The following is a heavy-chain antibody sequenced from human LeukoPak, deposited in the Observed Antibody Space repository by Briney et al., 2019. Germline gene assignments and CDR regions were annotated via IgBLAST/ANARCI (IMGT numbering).Heavy chain of an antibody. D-gene: IGHD3-9*01. V-gene: IGHV4-59*01. Sequence: SETLSLTCTVSGGSISSYYWSWIRQPPGRGLEGIGYMYYSGSTNHNRSIKRRFTISVDTSKNQFPLHLRSVPPPDPAVSSCARPPFREHYDILPGYYRKIRFDPWGQGTLVTVPS. CDR2: MYYSGST. CDR3: ARPPFREHYDILPGYYRKIRFDP. CDR1: GGSISSYY. J-gene: IGHJ5*02.